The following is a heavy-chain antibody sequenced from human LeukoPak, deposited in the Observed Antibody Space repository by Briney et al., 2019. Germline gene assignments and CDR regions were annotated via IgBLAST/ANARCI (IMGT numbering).Heavy chain of an antibody. D-gene: IGHD2-15*01. Sequence: GGSLRLSCAASGFIFSSYAMSWVRQAPGKGLEWVSAISGSGGSTNYADSVKGRFTISRDNSRNTMYLQMNSLRVEDAAVYYCAKAPVTSCRGAFCYPFDSWGQGTLVTVSS. CDR3: AKAPVTSCRGAFCYPFDS. J-gene: IGHJ4*02. CDR2: ISGSGGST. CDR1: GFIFSSYA. V-gene: IGHV3-23*01.